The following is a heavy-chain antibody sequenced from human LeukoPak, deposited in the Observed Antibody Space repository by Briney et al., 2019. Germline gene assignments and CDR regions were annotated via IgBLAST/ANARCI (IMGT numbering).Heavy chain of an antibody. J-gene: IGHJ3*02. CDR1: GYTFTGYY. V-gene: IGHV1-2*02. D-gene: IGHD1-26*01. CDR3: ARPGYIVGGRNDAFDI. Sequence: GASVKVSCKASGYTFTGYYMHWVRQAPGQGLEWMGWINPNSGGTNYAQKFQGRVTMTRDTSISTAYMELSRLRSDDTAVYYCARPGYIVGGRNDAFDIWGQGTMVTVSS. CDR2: INPNSGGT.